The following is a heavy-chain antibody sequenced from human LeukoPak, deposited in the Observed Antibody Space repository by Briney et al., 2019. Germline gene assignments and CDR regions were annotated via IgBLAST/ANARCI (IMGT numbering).Heavy chain of an antibody. V-gene: IGHV3-23*01. CDR2: TSSSDAGT. J-gene: IGHJ4*02. Sequence: GGSLRLSCAASGFTLNNYAMSWVRQAPGKGLEWVSATSSSDAGTYHADSVRGRFTISRDNSKNTPYLQMNSLRAEDAAVYYCARAPVTSCSGVLCYPFDYWGQGTLVTVSS. D-gene: IGHD2-15*01. CDR1: GFTLNNYA. CDR3: ARAPVTSCSGVLCYPFDY.